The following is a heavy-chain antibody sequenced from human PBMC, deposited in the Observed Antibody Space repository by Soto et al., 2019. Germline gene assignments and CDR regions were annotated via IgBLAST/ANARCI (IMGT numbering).Heavy chain of an antibody. CDR2: INQNGGEE. CDR3: ARSSEQWLVRGFDY. Sequence: GGSLRLSCAASGFTFRNYSMTWVRQAPGKGLEWVANINQNGGEEDYVDSVKGRFTISRDNAKNSLYLQMSSLRDEDTAVYYCARSSEQWLVRGFDYWGQGSLVTVSS. D-gene: IGHD6-19*01. CDR1: GFTFRNYS. J-gene: IGHJ4*02. V-gene: IGHV3-7*01.